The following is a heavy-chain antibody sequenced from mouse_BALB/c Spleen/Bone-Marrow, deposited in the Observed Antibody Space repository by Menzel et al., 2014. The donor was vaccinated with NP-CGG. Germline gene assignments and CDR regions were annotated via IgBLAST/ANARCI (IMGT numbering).Heavy chain of an antibody. Sequence: QVQLQQSGAELVKPGAPVKLSCKASGYTFTSYWMNWVKQRPGRGLEWIGRIDPSDSETHYNQKFKDKATLTVDKSSSTAYIQPSSLTSEDSAVYYCARSHGYYPYWYFDVWGAGTTVTVSS. D-gene: IGHD2-3*01. CDR1: GYTFTSYW. CDR3: ARSHGYYPYWYFDV. CDR2: IDPSDSET. V-gene: IGHV1-69*02. J-gene: IGHJ1*01.